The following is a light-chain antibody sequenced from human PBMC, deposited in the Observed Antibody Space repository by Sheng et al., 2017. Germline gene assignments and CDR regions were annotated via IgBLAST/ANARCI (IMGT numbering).Light chain of an antibody. CDR3: QQFNSYLQST. Sequence: AIQLTQSPSSLSASVGDRVTITCRASQGVSSGLAWYQQKPGKAPKILIFHASSLESGVPSRFSGSGSGTVFTLTISSLQPEDFATYYCQQFNSYLQSTFGGGTKVEIK. CDR2: HAS. J-gene: IGKJ4*01. CDR1: QGVSSG. V-gene: IGKV1-13*02.